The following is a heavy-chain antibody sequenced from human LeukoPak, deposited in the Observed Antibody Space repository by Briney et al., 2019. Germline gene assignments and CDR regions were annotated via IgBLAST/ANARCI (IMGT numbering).Heavy chain of an antibody. Sequence: GASVKVSCKASGGTFSSYAISWVRQAPGQGLEWMEGIIPIFGTANYAQKFQGRVTITADESTSTAYMELSSLRSEDAAVYYCASGIRGYCSSTSCYGQYYYYGMDVWGKGTTVTVSS. CDR1: GGTFSSYA. CDR2: IIPIFGTA. J-gene: IGHJ6*04. D-gene: IGHD2-2*01. CDR3: ASGIRGYCSSTSCYGQYYYYGMDV. V-gene: IGHV1-69*13.